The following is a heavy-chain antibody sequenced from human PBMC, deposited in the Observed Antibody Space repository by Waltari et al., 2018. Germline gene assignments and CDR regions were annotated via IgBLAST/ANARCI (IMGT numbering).Heavy chain of an antibody. CDR2: IYTSGST. V-gene: IGHV4-61*02. Sequence: QVQLQESGPGLVKPSQTLSLTCTVSGGSISSGSYYWSWIRQPAGKGLEWIGRIYTSGSTNYSPSPKSRVTISVDTSKNQFSLKLSSVTAADTAVYYCARWGSVVDAFFDYWGQGTLVTVSS. J-gene: IGHJ4*02. CDR3: ARWGSVVDAFFDY. CDR1: GGSISSGSYY. D-gene: IGHD2-15*01.